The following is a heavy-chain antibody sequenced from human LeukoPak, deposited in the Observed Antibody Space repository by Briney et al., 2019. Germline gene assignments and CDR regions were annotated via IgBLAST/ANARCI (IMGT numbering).Heavy chain of an antibody. Sequence: SETLSLTCTVSGGSISSYSWSWIRQPPGKGLESIRSIYYSGSTNYNTPLKSRVTMSVDTSKNQFSLKLSSVTAADTAVYYCARHGGESIVAMILHAFDIWGQGTMVTVSS. CDR3: ARHGGESIVAMILHAFDI. CDR2: IYYSGST. V-gene: IGHV4-59*08. D-gene: IGHD5-12*01. J-gene: IGHJ3*02. CDR1: GGSISSYS.